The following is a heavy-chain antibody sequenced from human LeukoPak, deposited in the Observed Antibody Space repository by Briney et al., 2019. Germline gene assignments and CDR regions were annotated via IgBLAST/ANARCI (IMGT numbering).Heavy chain of an antibody. CDR1: GYTFTSYY. V-gene: IGHV1-46*01. CDR2: INPSGGST. D-gene: IGHD3-16*01. CDR3: AREDTDGGWFDP. J-gene: IGHJ5*02. Sequence: ASVKVSCKASGYTFTSYYMHWVRQAPGQGLEWMGIINPSGGSTSYAQKFQGRVTITRDTSTSTVYMELSSLRSGDTAVYYCAREDTDGGWFDPWGQGTLVTVSS.